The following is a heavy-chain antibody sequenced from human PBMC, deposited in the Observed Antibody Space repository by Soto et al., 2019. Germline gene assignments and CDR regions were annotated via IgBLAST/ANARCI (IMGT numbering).Heavy chain of an antibody. D-gene: IGHD3-3*01. CDR1: GYTFTGYY. V-gene: IGHV1-2*02. Sequence: ASVKVSCTASGYTFTGYYMHWVRQAPGQGLEWMGWINPNSGGTNYAQKFQGRVTMTRDTSISTAYMELSSLRSEDTAVYYCARVGSYDFWSGYLNPYYYYYGMDVWGQGTTVTVS. J-gene: IGHJ6*02. CDR3: ARVGSYDFWSGYLNPYYYYYGMDV. CDR2: INPNSGGT.